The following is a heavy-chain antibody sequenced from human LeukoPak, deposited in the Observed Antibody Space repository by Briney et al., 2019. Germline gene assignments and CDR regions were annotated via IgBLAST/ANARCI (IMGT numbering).Heavy chain of an antibody. J-gene: IGHJ2*01. D-gene: IGHD3-16*02. V-gene: IGHV3-23*01. CDR2: IHGGGDVT. Sequence: GGSLRLSCVASGFTFRTYAMDWVRQAPEKGLEWVSTIHGGGDVTYYADSVKGRFTISRDNSRNTLYLQMNSLRAEDTAVYYCAKALSSSFYYFDLGGRGTLVTVSS. CDR1: GFTFRTYA. CDR3: AKALSSSFYYFDL.